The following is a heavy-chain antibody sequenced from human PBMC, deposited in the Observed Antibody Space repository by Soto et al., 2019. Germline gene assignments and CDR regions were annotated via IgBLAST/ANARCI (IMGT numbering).Heavy chain of an antibody. Sequence: QDQLVQSGAEVKKPGAAVKVSCKASVFTSSGISWVRQAPGQRLEWMGWISTHNGNTIYAQKFQGRVIMTMDTSTTTVYMELRSLRPDDTAVYLCAREGILGLFDAYDLWGQGTMVTVSS. V-gene: IGHV1-18*04. D-gene: IGHD3-3*01. J-gene: IGHJ3*01. CDR3: AREGILGLFDAYDL. CDR1: VFTSSG. CDR2: ISTHNGNT.